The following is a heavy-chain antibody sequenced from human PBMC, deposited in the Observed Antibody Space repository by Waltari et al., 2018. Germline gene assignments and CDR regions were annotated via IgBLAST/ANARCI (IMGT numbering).Heavy chain of an antibody. V-gene: IGHV4-38-2*02. CDR1: SYSIRSGYF. Sequence: QVQLQESGPGLARPSETLSPTCVVSSYSIRSGYFWGWIRPAPGKGLEWIGSISHSAKTYYNPSLESRVSMSVDTSKDQFALKVTSVTAADTAIYYCVRDLGGSGNSWFDAWGQGTLVIVSS. CDR2: ISHSAKT. J-gene: IGHJ5*02. D-gene: IGHD3-10*01. CDR3: VRDLGGSGNSWFDA.